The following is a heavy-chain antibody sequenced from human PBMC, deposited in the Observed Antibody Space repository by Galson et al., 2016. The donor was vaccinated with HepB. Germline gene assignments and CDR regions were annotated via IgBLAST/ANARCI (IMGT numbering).Heavy chain of an antibody. Sequence: ETLSLTCTVSGGSIKTFYWSWIRESPGKGLEWIGHVYHSGSNNYNPSLKRRLTMAVDTSKNQFSPRLTSVTAADTAVYYCASTTYYYDSIDYSAVYFQHWGRGTLVIVSS. J-gene: IGHJ1*01. D-gene: IGHD3-22*01. CDR1: GGSIKTFY. V-gene: IGHV4-59*01. CDR3: ASTTYYYDSIDYSAVYFQH. CDR2: VYHSGSN.